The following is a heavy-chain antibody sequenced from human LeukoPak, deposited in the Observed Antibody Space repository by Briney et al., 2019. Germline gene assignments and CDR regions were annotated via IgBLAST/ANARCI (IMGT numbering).Heavy chain of an antibody. CDR2: INPNSGGT. CDR3: ARVGYGDYVIDY. Sequence: ASVKVSCKASGYTFTGYYFHWVRQAPGQGLEWMGRINPNSGGTNYAQKFQGRVTMTRDTSTSTAYMELSRLRSDDTAVYYCARVGYGDYVIDYWGQGTLVTVSS. J-gene: IGHJ4*02. CDR1: GYTFTGYY. D-gene: IGHD4-17*01. V-gene: IGHV1-2*06.